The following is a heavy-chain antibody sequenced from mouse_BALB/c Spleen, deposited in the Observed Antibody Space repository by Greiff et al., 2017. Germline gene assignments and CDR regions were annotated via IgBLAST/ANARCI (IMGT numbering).Heavy chain of an antibody. J-gene: IGHJ4*01. D-gene: IGHD2-3*01. CDR2: IDPENGDT. V-gene: IGHV14-4*02. CDR1: GFNIKDYY. Sequence: EVKLQQSGAELVRSGASVKLSCTASGFNIKDYYMHWVKQRPEQGLEWIGWIDPENGDTEYAPKFQGKATMTADTSSNTAYLQLSSLTSEDTAVYYCARLGTTMDYWGQGTSVTVSS. CDR3: ARLGTTMDY.